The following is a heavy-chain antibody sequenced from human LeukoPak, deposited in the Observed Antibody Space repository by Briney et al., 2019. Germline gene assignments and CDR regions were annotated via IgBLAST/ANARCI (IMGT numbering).Heavy chain of an antibody. Sequence: GGSLRLSCAASGFTFSSCAMSWVRQAPGKGLEWVSAISGSGGSTYYADSVKGRFTISRDNSKNTLYLQMNSLRAEDTAVYYCAKDTGYCSSTSCYWDYFDYWGQGTLVTVSS. CDR3: AKDTGYCSSTSCYWDYFDY. J-gene: IGHJ4*02. CDR2: ISGSGGST. V-gene: IGHV3-23*01. CDR1: GFTFSSCA. D-gene: IGHD2-2*01.